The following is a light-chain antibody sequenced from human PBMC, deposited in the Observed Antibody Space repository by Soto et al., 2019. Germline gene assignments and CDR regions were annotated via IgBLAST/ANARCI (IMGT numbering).Light chain of an antibody. CDR1: QSVRSN. CDR2: DAS. J-gene: IGKJ4*01. CDR3: QQRSNWLVT. Sequence: VMKQFPATLSVKPGERATLSCRASQSVRSNLAWYQQKPGQAPRLLIYDASNRATGIPARFSGSGSGTDFTLTISSLEPEDFAVYYCQQRSNWLVTFGGRSNV. V-gene: IGKV3-11*01.